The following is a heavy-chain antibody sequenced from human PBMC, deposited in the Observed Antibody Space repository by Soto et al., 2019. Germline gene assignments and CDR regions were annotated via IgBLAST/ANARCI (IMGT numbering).Heavy chain of an antibody. CDR1: GGTFSSYT. D-gene: IGHD3-3*01. V-gene: IGHV1-69*02. CDR2: IIPILGIA. CDR3: ARGPLYSNFYMVV. Sequence: SVKVSCKASGGTFSSYTISWVRQAPGQGLEWMGRIIPILGIANYAQKFQGRVTITADKSTSTAYMELSSLRSEDTAVYYCARGPLYSNFYMVVWGKGTTVTVSS. J-gene: IGHJ6*03.